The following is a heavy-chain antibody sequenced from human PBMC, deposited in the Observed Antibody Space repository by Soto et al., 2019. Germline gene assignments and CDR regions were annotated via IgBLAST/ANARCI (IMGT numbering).Heavy chain of an antibody. D-gene: IGHD3-10*01. J-gene: IGHJ5*02. V-gene: IGHV2-70*01. Sequence: SGPKLEHHTQTITLTLTLSGFSLRNRGMCENRIPHHPGKALEWLALIDWDDDKYYSTSLKTRLTISKDTSKNQVVLTMTNMDPVDTATYYCARTYYYGSGSPNWFDPWVQGTLVTVSS. CDR3: ARTYYYGSGSPNWFDP. CDR1: GFSLRNRGMC. CDR2: IDWDDDK.